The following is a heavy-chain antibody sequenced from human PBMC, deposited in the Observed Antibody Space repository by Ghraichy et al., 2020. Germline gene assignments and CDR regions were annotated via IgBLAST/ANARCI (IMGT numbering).Heavy chain of an antibody. Sequence: GGSLRLSCAASGFTFTNSWMHWVRQVPGKGLVWVSHIYSDGSIINYVDSVKGRFSIFTDNVKNTLYLQMNSRRVEDSAVYYCARGGDSALEDWGQGTLVTVSS. D-gene: IGHD2-21*02. J-gene: IGHJ4*02. CDR2: IYSDGSII. CDR3: ARGGDSALED. CDR1: GFTFTNSW. V-gene: IGHV3-74*01.